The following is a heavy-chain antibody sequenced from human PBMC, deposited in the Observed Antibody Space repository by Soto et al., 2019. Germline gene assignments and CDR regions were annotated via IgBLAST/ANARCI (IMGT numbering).Heavy chain of an antibody. CDR2: IYYSGST. CDR1: GGSISSGDYY. V-gene: IGHV4-30-4*01. CDR3: ARVVGSSCDY. Sequence: SETLSLTCTVSGGSISSGDYYWSWIRQPPGKGLEWIGYIYYSGSTYYNPSLKSRVTISVDTSKNQFSLKLSSVTAADTAVYYCARVVGSSCDYWGQGTMVTVYS. J-gene: IGHJ4*02. D-gene: IGHD6-13*01.